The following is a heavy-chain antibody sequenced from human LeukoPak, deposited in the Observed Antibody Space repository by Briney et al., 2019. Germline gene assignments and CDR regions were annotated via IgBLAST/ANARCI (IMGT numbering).Heavy chain of an antibody. Sequence: PSETLSFTCTGYGDSISSSSYYWGAVRQPPGKGLEWIGKICYRGTTYYNPSLKSRFTMSVDTSKTKFSMKLNSVTAADTAVYYCVSHDCTTASCNSFYGMDVWGQGTAITVSS. CDR2: ICYRGTT. D-gene: IGHD2-2*01. V-gene: IGHV4-39*01. CDR3: VSHDCTTASCNSFYGMDV. J-gene: IGHJ6*02. CDR1: GDSISSSSYY.